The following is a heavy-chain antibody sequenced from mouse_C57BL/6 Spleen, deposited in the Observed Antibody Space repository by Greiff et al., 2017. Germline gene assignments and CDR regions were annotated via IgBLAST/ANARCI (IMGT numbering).Heavy chain of an antibody. Sequence: QVQLQQPGAELVKPGASVKLSCKASGYTFTSYWMQWVKQRPGQGLEWIGEIDPSDSYTNYNQKFKGKATLTVDTSSSTAYMQLSSLASEDSAVYDCAREGLLAWGQGTTLTVSS. V-gene: IGHV1-50*01. D-gene: IGHD1-1*01. J-gene: IGHJ2*01. CDR2: IDPSDSYT. CDR1: GYTFTSYW. CDR3: AREGLLA.